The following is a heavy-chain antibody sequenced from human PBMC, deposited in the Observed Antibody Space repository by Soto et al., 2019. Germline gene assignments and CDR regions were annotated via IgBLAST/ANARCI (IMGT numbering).Heavy chain of an antibody. CDR3: TTRITIFGGNYYYYCMDV. Sequence: GGSLRLSCAASGFTFSNAWMSWVRQAPGKGLEWVGRIKSKTDGGTTDYAAPGKGRFTISRDDSKNTLYLQMNSLKTEDTAVYYCTTRITIFGGNYYYYCMDVWGQGTTVAVSS. J-gene: IGHJ6*02. CDR2: IKSKTDGGTT. D-gene: IGHD3-3*01. V-gene: IGHV3-15*01. CDR1: GFTFSNAW.